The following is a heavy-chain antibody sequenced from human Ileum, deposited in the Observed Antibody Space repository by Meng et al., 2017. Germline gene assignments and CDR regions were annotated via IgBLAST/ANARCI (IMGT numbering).Heavy chain of an antibody. CDR2: IYYNGNT. CDR3: ARYNYYDSSGHSNFDY. D-gene: IGHD3-22*01. J-gene: IGHJ4*02. CDR1: GGSISNTNYY. V-gene: IGHV4-39*01. Sequence: QLQLQESGPGLVKPSETRSLTCTVSGGSISNTNYYWDWIRQPPGKGLEWVGSIYYNGNTYYNPSLKSRVTISIDTSKNQFSLKLSSVTAADTAVYYCARYNYYDSSGHSNFDYWGQGTLVTVSS.